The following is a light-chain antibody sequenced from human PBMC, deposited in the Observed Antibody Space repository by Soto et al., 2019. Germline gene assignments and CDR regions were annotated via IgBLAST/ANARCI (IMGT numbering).Light chain of an antibody. CDR2: EVS. Sequence: QSALTQPASVSGSPGQSITISCTGTSSDVGTYKYVSWYQQLPGKAPKLMIYEVSNRPSGVSNRFSGSKSGNTASLTISGLQADDEADYYCCSLTTSHTYVFGSGTKLTVL. CDR1: SSDVGTYKY. CDR3: CSLTTSHTYV. V-gene: IGLV2-14*01. J-gene: IGLJ1*01.